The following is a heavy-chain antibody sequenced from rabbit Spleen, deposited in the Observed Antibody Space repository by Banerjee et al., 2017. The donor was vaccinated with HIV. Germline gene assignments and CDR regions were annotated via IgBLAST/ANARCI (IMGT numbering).Heavy chain of an antibody. D-gene: IGHD2-1*01. J-gene: IGHJ4*01. CDR3: ARGSAAMTMVITGFYFTL. V-gene: IGHV1S40*01. CDR2: IYGGSGTST. CDR1: GFSFSDSYS. Sequence: QSLEESGGGLVQPEGSLTLTCTASGFSFSDSYSLCWVRHAPGKGLESIACIYGGSGTSTWYASWAKGRFTISKTSSTTVTLQLTSLTAADTATYFCARGSAAMTMVITGFYFTLWGPGTLVTVS.